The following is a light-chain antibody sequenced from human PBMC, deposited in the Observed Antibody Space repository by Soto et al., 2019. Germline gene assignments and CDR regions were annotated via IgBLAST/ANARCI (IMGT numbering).Light chain of an antibody. V-gene: IGKV3-20*01. CDR1: QNVRSSS. CDR3: QQYGDSIT. Sequence: PGERATLPCRASQNVRSSSLAWYQQKPGQAPRLLIYAASTRVTGIADRFSGSGSGTDFTLTISRLEAEDFAVYHCQQYGDSITFGGGTKVDIK. J-gene: IGKJ4*01. CDR2: AAS.